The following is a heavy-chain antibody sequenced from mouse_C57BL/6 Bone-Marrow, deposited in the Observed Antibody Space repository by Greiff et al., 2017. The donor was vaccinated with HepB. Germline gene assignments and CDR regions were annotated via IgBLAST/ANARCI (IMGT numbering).Heavy chain of an antibody. CDR3: ARHEEERFAY. J-gene: IGHJ3*01. CDR2: ISNGGGST. CDR1: GFTFSDYY. V-gene: IGHV5-12*01. Sequence: DVKLVESGGGLVQPGGSLKLSCAASGFTFSDYYMYWVRQTPEKRLEWVAYISNGGGSTYYPDTVKGRFTISRDNAKNTLYLQMSRLKSEDTAMYYCARHEEERFAYWGQGTLVTVSA.